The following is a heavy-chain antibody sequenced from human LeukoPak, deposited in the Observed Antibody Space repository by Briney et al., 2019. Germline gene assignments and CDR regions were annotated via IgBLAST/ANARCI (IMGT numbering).Heavy chain of an antibody. CDR1: GGSISSGGYY. D-gene: IGHD5-18*01. CDR3: ARSGYSYGYFLGKFDY. CDR2: IYYSGST. J-gene: IGHJ4*02. V-gene: IGHV4-31*03. Sequence: SETLSLTCTVSGGSISSGGYYWSWIRQHPGKGLEWIGYIYYSGSTYYNPSLKSRVTTSVDTSKNQFSLKLSSVTAADTAVYYCARSGYSYGYFLGKFDYWGQGTLVTVSS.